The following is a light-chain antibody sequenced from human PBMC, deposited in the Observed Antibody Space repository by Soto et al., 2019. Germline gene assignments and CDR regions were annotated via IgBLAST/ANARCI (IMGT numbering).Light chain of an antibody. CDR2: DAS. V-gene: IGKV3-11*01. Sequence: EIVLTQCPATLSLSPGERATLSCRASQSVSSYLAWYQQKPGQAPRLLIYDASNRATGIPARFSGSGSGTDFTLTISSLQPDDFATYYCQQYDSDSWTFGQGTRWIS. J-gene: IGKJ1*01. CDR1: QSVSSY. CDR3: QQYDSDSWT.